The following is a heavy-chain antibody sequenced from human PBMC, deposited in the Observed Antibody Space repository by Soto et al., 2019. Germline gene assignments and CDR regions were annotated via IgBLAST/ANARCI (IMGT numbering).Heavy chain of an antibody. CDR2: FYYSGTT. Sequence: QVQLQESGPGLVKPSETLSLTCNVSGGSISSYYWSWVRQSPGKGLEWIGYFYYSGTTNYHPSLKDHITLTIELVKKQVPPELDSVDAADTAVYYCAALPRYWGQGTLVTVSS. CDR3: AALPRY. J-gene: IGHJ4*02. CDR1: GGSISSYY. D-gene: IGHD6-6*01. V-gene: IGHV4-59*01.